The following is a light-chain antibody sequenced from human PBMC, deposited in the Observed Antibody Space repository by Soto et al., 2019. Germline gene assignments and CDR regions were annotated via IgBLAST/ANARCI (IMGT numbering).Light chain of an antibody. J-gene: IGLJ2*01. CDR3: SSYTSSSTLI. CDR2: EVT. CDR1: ASDIGRYNY. Sequence: QSALTQPPSASGSPGQSVTISCIGTASDIGRYNYVSWYQHHPGKAPKLIIYEVTKRPSGVPDRFSGSKSGNTASLTVSGLQADDEADYYCSSYTSSSTLIFGGGTKVTVL. V-gene: IGLV2-8*01.